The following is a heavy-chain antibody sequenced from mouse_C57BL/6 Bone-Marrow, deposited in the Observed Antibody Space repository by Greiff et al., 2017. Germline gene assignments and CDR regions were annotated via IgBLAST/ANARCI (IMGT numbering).Heavy chain of an antibody. V-gene: IGHV5-6*01. J-gene: IGHJ1*03. CDR3: ARNRYFDV. CDR2: ISSGGSYT. CDR1: GFTFSSYG. Sequence: EVMLVESGGDLVKPGGSLKLSCAASGFTFSSYGMSWVRQTPDKRLEWVATISSGGSYTYYPDSVKGRFTISRDNAKNTLYLQLSSLKSEDTAMYDCARNRYFDVWGTGTTVTVSS.